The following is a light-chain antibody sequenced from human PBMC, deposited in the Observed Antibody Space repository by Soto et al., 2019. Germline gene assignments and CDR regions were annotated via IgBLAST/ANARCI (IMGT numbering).Light chain of an antibody. CDR1: SSNIGAGYD. Sequence: QAVVTQPPSVSGVPGQRVTISCTGSSSNIGAGYDVHWYQQLPGTAPKLLIYGNSNRPSGVPDRFSGSKSGTSASLAITGLQAEDEADYYCQSYDSSLSGSNVVFGGGTKLTVL. V-gene: IGLV1-40*01. CDR2: GNS. J-gene: IGLJ2*01. CDR3: QSYDSSLSGSNVV.